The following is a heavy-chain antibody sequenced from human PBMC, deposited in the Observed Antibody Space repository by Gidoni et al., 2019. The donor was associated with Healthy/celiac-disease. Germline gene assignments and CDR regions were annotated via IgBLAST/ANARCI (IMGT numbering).Heavy chain of an antibody. CDR3: ARTTYYYGSGSYYKFDY. CDR1: GGSISSGVYY. CDR2: VYYSGST. J-gene: IGHJ4*02. Sequence: QVQLQESGPGLVQPSQTLSLTCTVSGGSISSGVYYWSWIRQHSGKGLEWIGYVYYSGSTSYNPSLRSRVTISVDTSKNQFSLKLSSVTAADTAVYYCARTTYYYGSGSYYKFDYWGQGTLVTVSS. V-gene: IGHV4-31*03. D-gene: IGHD3-10*01.